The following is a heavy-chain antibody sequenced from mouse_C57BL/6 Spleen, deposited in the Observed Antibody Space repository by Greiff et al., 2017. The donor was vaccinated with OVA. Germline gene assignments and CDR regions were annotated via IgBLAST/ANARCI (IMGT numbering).Heavy chain of an antibody. J-gene: IGHJ3*01. Sequence: QVQLQQSGAELVRPGASVKLSCKASGYTFTDYYINWVKQRPGQGLEWIARIYPGSGNTYYNEKFKGKATLTAEKSSSTAYMQLSSLTSEDSAVYFCARSDSSGYVGAYWGQGTLVTVSA. CDR1: GYTFTDYY. V-gene: IGHV1-76*01. D-gene: IGHD3-2*02. CDR3: ARSDSSGYVGAY. CDR2: IYPGSGNT.